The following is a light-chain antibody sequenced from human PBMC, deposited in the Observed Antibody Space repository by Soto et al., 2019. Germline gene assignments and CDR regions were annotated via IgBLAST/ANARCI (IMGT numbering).Light chain of an antibody. CDR2: EVN. V-gene: IGLV2-8*01. CDR1: SSDVGGYNY. CDR3: SSYAGSSNV. Sequence: QSVLTQPPSASGSPGQAVAISCTGTSSDVGGYNYVSWYQQHPGKAPKLMIYEVNKRPSGVPDRFSGSKSGNTASLTVSGLQAEDAADYYCSSYAGSSNVFGTGTKLPVL. J-gene: IGLJ1*01.